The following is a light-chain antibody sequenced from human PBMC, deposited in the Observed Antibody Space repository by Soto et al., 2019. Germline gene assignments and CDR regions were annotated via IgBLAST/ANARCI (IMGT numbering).Light chain of an antibody. CDR3: QQLNSYPIT. V-gene: IGKV4-1*01. CDR2: WAS. Sequence: IVMTQSPDSLTVSLGERATINCRSSQSVLYSSNNKNYLAWYQHEPGQPPKLLIYWASTRESGVPDRFSGSGSGTDFTLTISSLQPEDFATYYCQQLNSYPITFGQGTDWRL. J-gene: IGKJ5*01. CDR1: QSVLYSSNNKNY.